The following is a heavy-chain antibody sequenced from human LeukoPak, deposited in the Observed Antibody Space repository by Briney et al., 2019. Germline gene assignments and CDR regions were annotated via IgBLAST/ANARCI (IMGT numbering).Heavy chain of an antibody. Sequence: GGSLRLSCAASGFTFSSYAMSWVRQAPGKGLEWVSAISGSGGSTYYADSVKGRFTISRDNSKNTLYLQMNSLRAEDTAVYYRVNVAPVNIVVVPAANSWGQGTLVTVPS. V-gene: IGHV3-23*01. CDR2: ISGSGGST. J-gene: IGHJ4*02. D-gene: IGHD2-2*01. CDR1: GFTFSSYA. CDR3: VNVAPVNIVVVPAANS.